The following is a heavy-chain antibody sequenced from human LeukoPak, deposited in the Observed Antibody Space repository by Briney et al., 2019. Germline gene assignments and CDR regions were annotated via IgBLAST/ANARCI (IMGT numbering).Heavy chain of an antibody. D-gene: IGHD1-26*01. CDR2: IYYSGST. J-gene: IGHJ4*02. CDR3: ARETYSGSYYLDY. V-gene: IGHV4-59*01. Sequence: SETLSLTCTVSGGSISSYYWSWIRQPPGKGLEWIGYIYYSGSTNYNPSLESRVTISVDTSKNQFSLKLSSVTAADTAVYYCARETYSGSYYLDYWGQGTLVTVSS. CDR1: GGSISSYY.